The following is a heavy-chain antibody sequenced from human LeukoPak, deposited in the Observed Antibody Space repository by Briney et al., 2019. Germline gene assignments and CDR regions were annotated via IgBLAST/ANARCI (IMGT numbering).Heavy chain of an antibody. D-gene: IGHD3-22*01. CDR2: IYYSGST. Sequence: SETLSLTXTVSGGSISSYYWSWIRQPPGKGLEWIGYIYYSGSTNYNPSLKSRVTISVDTSKNQFSLKLSSATAADTAVYYCARVLGVITFDAFDIWGQGTMVTVSS. V-gene: IGHV4-59*01. CDR1: GGSISSYY. CDR3: ARVLGVITFDAFDI. J-gene: IGHJ3*02.